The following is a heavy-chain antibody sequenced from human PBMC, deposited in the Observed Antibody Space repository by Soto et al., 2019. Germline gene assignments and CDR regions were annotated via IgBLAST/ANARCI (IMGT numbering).Heavy chain of an antibody. V-gene: IGHV4-31*03. CDR3: ARDRAIAARYYYYYYGMDV. J-gene: IGHJ6*02. D-gene: IGHD6-6*01. CDR2: IYYSGST. CDR1: GGSISSGGYY. Sequence: SETLSLTCTVSGGSISSGGYYWSWIRQHPGKGLEWIGYIYYSGSTYYNPSLKSRVTISVDTSKNQFSLKLSSVTAADTAVYYCARDRAIAARYYYYYYGMDVWGQGTTVTAP.